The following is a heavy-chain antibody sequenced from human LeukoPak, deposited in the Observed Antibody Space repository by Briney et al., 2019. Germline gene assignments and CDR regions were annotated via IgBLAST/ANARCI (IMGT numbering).Heavy chain of an antibody. Sequence: GGSLTLSCAASGFTFSSYAMSWVRQAPGKGLECFSAISDSGDGTYHADSVKGRFTISRDNSKNTLYLQMNSLRADDTALYYCAKDVLIYGSTWGQGTLVTVSS. CDR1: GFTFSSYA. D-gene: IGHD3-10*01. V-gene: IGHV3-23*01. CDR3: AKDVLIYGST. CDR2: ISDSGDGT. J-gene: IGHJ4*02.